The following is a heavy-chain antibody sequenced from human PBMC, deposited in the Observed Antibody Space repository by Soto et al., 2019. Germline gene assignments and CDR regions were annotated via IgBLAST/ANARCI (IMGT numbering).Heavy chain of an antibody. J-gene: IGHJ3*02. D-gene: IGHD2-15*01. Sequence: QVQLQESGPGLVKPSQTLSLTCTVSGGSISSGGYYWSWIRQHPGKGLEWIGYIYYSGSTYYNPSRTSRVTISVDTSKTQFSLKLSSVTAADTAVYYCARGGIVVVVAARDAFDIWGQGTMVTVSS. CDR2: IYYSGST. V-gene: IGHV4-31*03. CDR3: ARGGIVVVVAARDAFDI. CDR1: GGSISSGGYY.